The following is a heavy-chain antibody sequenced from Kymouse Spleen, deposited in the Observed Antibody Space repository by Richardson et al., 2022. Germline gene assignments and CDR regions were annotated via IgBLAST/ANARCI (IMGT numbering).Heavy chain of an antibody. J-gene: IGHJ6*02. D-gene: IGHD3-22*01. V-gene: IGHV3-15*01. CDR2: IKSKTDGGTT. CDR3: TTDKYYYDDDYYYYGMDV. CDR1: GFTFSNAW. Sequence: EVQLVESGGGLVKPGGSLRLSCAASGFTFSNAWMSWVRQAPGKGLEWVGRIKSKTDGGTTDYAAPVKGRFTISRDDSKNTLYLQMNSLKTEDTAVYYCTTDKYYYDDDYYYYGMDVWGQGTTVTVSS.